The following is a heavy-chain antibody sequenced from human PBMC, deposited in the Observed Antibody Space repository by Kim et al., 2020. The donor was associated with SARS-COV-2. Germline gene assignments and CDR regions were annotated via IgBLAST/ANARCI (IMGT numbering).Heavy chain of an antibody. CDR3: ATNTGYSSSWYYFDY. J-gene: IGHJ4*02. CDR2: IYPGDSDT. D-gene: IGHD6-13*01. Sequence: GESLKISCKGSGYSFTSYWIGWVRQMPGKGLEWMGIIYPGDSDTRYSPSFQGPVTISADKSISTAYLQWSSLKASDTAMYYCATNTGYSSSWYYFDYWGQGTLVTVSS. CDR1: GYSFTSYW. V-gene: IGHV5-51*01.